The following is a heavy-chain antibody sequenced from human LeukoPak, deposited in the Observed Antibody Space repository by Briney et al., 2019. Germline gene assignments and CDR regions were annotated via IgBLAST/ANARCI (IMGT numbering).Heavy chain of an antibody. V-gene: IGHV4-61*01. CDR1: GGSISSSSYY. J-gene: IGHJ5*02. CDR2: IYHSGST. Sequence: SETLSLTCTVSGGSISSSSYYWSWIRQPPGKGLEWIGYIYHSGSTNYNPSLKSRVTISVDTSKNQFSLKLSSVTAADTAVYYCAREMTMGFDPWGQGTLVTVSS. CDR3: AREMTMGFDP. D-gene: IGHD4/OR15-4a*01.